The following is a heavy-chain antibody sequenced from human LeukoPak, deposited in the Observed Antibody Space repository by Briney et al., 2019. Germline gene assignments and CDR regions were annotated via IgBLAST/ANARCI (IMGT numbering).Heavy chain of an antibody. CDR2: IYYSGST. Sequence: SETLSLTCTVSGGSISSYYWSWIRQPPGKGLEWIGYIYYSGSTNYNPSPKSRVTISVDTSKNQFSLKLSSVTAADTAVYYCARDYYGSGDFDYWGQGTLVTVSS. CDR3: ARDYYGSGDFDY. J-gene: IGHJ4*02. CDR1: GGSISSYY. D-gene: IGHD3-10*01. V-gene: IGHV4-59*01.